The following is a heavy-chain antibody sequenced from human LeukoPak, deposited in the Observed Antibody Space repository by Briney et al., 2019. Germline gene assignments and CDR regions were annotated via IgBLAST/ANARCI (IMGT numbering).Heavy chain of an antibody. CDR3: AKDLAVSGLPAA. V-gene: IGHV3-53*01. CDR1: GGSFSGYY. CDR2: IYSGGST. D-gene: IGHD2-2*01. J-gene: IGHJ5*02. Sequence: PSETLSLTCAVYGGSFSGYYWSWVRQAPGKGLEWVSVIYSGGSTYYADSVKGRFTIPRDNSKNTLYLQMNSLRAEDTAVYYCAKDLAVSGLPAAWGQGTLVTVSS.